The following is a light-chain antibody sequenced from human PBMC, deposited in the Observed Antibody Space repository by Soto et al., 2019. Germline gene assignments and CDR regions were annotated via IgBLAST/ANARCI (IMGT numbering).Light chain of an antibody. CDR3: AAWDDSLNAL. CDR2: LND. J-gene: IGLJ1*01. V-gene: IGLV1-44*01. CDR1: FSNIGDNA. Sequence: QSVLTQPPSLSVTPGQRVNISCSGSFSNIGDNAVNWYQQLPGAAPKLLIYLNDQRPSGVPDRFSGSKSGTSAFLAISGLQSEDEADYYCAAWDDSLNALFGTGTKV.